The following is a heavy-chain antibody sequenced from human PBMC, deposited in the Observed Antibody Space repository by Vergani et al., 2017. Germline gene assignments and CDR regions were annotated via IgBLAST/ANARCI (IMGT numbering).Heavy chain of an antibody. Sequence: QVQLVQSGAEVKKPGASVKVSCKASGYTFTSYGISWVRQAPGQGLEWMGWISAYNGNTNYAQKLQGRVTMTTDTSTSTAYMELRSLRSDDTAVYYCARDPGGGXIVATNYYYYGMDVWGQGTTVTVSS. CDR2: ISAYNGNT. CDR1: GYTFTSYG. CDR3: ARDPGGGXIVATNYYYYGMDV. V-gene: IGHV1-18*01. J-gene: IGHJ6*02. D-gene: IGHD5-12*01.